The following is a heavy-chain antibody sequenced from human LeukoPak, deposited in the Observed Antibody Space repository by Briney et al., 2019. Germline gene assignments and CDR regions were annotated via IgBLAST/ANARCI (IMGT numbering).Heavy chain of an antibody. V-gene: IGHV3-11*03. J-gene: IGHJ3*02. CDR2: FDRGRDGK. Sequence: GGSLRLSSEGSGFRFSDFYVAGMRQTPGKGLQRVSFFDRGRDGKGHADSVKGRFTISRDTDKNSLSLLMSSLTGEDTAVYYCSIYVRRSRAFGIWVQGTMVTVSS. CDR1: GFRFSDFY. D-gene: IGHD3-10*02. CDR3: SIYVRRSRAFGI.